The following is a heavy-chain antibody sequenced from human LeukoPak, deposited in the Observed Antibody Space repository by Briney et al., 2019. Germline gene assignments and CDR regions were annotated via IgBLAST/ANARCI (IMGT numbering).Heavy chain of an antibody. Sequence: GGSLRLSCAASGFTFSNAWMSWVRQAPGKGLEWVGCIKSKTDGGTTDYAAPVKGRFTISRDDSKNTLYLQMNSLKTEDTAVYYCTTLRLGELSFNYYFDYWGQGTLVTVSS. J-gene: IGHJ4*02. V-gene: IGHV3-15*01. D-gene: IGHD3-16*02. CDR2: IKSKTDGGTT. CDR1: GFTFSNAW. CDR3: TTLRLGELSFNYYFDY.